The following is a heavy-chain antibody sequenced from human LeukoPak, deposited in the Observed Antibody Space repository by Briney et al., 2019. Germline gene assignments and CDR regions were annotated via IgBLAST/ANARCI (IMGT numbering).Heavy chain of an antibody. V-gene: IGHV1-18*01. Sequence: ASLKVSCKASGYTFTSYVISWVRQAPGQGLEWMGWISAYSGNTNYAQKLQGRVTLTTDTSTSTAYMELRSLSSDDTAVYYCARGGSSGYPIPNDYWGQGTLVTVSS. J-gene: IGHJ4*02. CDR1: GYTFTSYV. D-gene: IGHD3-22*01. CDR3: ARGGSSGYPIPNDY. CDR2: ISAYSGNT.